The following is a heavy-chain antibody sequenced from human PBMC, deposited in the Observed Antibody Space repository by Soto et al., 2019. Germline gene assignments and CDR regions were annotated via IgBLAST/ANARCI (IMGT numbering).Heavy chain of an antibody. J-gene: IGHJ5*02. Sequence: QVQLVESGGGVVQPGRSLRLSCAASGFTFSSYGMHWVRQAPGKGLEWVAVISYDGSNKYYADSVKGRFSISRDNSKNTLYLQMNSLRAEDTAVYYCSLNNWFDPWGQGTLVTVSS. V-gene: IGHV3-30*03. CDR2: ISYDGSNK. CDR1: GFTFSSYG. CDR3: SLNNWFDP.